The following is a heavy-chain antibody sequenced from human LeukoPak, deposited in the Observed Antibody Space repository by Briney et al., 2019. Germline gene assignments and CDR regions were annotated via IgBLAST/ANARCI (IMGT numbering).Heavy chain of an antibody. CDR3: ARDHHRRLYDSQARDTFDI. J-gene: IGHJ3*02. D-gene: IGHD3-22*01. Sequence: PGGSLRLSCAASGFTFSIYGMGWVRQAPGKGLEWVSYISSSSSTMYYADSVKGRFSISRDNAKKSLYLQMNSLRAEDTAVYYCARDHHRRLYDSQARDTFDIWGQGTMVTVSS. CDR1: GFTFSIYG. CDR2: ISSSSSTM. V-gene: IGHV3-48*01.